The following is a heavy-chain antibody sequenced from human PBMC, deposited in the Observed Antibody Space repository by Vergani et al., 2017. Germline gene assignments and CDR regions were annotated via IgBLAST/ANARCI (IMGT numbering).Heavy chain of an antibody. CDR1: GFTFSSYA. J-gene: IGHJ5*02. D-gene: IGHD3-3*01. CDR3: AREVVDFWSGYYGLRHWFDP. Sequence: EVQLLESGGGLVQPGGSLRLSCAASGFTFSSYAMSWVRQAPGKGLEWVSAISGSGGSTYYADSVKGRFTISRDNSKNTLYLQMNSLRAEDTAVYYCAREVVDFWSGYYGLRHWFDPWGQGTLVTVSS. V-gene: IGHV3-23*01. CDR2: ISGSGGST.